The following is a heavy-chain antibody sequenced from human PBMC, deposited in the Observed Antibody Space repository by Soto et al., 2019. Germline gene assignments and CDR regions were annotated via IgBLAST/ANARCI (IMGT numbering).Heavy chain of an antibody. J-gene: IGHJ4*02. Sequence: QVQLVESGGGVVQPGRSLRLSCAASGFTFSSYAMHWVHQAPGKGLEWVAVISYDGSNKYYADSVKGRFTISRDNSKNTLYLQMNSLRAEDTAVYYCARGRGATIGYVDYWGQGTLVTVSS. CDR3: ARGRGATIGYVDY. V-gene: IGHV3-30-3*01. CDR2: ISYDGSNK. D-gene: IGHD5-12*01. CDR1: GFTFSSYA.